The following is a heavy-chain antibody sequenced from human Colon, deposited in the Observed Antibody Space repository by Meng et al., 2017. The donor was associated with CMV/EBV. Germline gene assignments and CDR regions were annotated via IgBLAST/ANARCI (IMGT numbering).Heavy chain of an antibody. V-gene: IGHV1-18*01. J-gene: IGHJ6*02. CDR2: IGDETGQT. D-gene: IGHD3-3*01. CDR1: GYSFDTFG. Sequence: GESLKISCKTSGYSFDTFGISWVRQAPGHGLEWMGWIGDETGQTKYAEKVQGRVTMTTDLSATTVYMDLRSLTSDDTGVYYCVRDSYDFWSPRRYYYGMDVWGQGTTVTVSS. CDR3: VRDSYDFWSPRRYYYGMDV.